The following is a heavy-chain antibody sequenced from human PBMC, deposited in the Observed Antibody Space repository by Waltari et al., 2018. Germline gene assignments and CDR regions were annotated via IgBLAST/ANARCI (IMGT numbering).Heavy chain of an antibody. V-gene: IGHV3-30*04. J-gene: IGHJ6*02. CDR2: ISYNARNI. CDR3: ARDYCDRTNCHGMDV. CDR1: EFTFRSYP. D-gene: IGHD3-22*01. Sequence: QVQLAESGGGVVQPGRSLRPSCAASEFTFRSYPMHWVRQAPGKGLEWVAVISYNARNIYYVDSVKGRFTISRDNSKKTLYLQMNSLRAEDTAVYYCARDYCDRTNCHGMDVWGQGTTVTVSS.